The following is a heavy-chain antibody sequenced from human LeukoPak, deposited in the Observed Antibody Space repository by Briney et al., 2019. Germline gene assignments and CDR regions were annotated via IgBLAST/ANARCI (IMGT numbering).Heavy chain of an antibody. V-gene: IGHV3-53*01. D-gene: IGHD1-26*01. CDR2: IYRGGNT. CDR1: GFTVSSNY. Sequence: AGGSLRLSCAASGFTVSSNYMNWVRQAPGKGLEWVSVIYRGGNTYYAESVKGRFTISRDNSKNTLYLQLNSLRAEDTAVYYCASSEPPRTRRFDYWGQGTLVTVSS. CDR3: ASSEPPRTRRFDY. J-gene: IGHJ4*02.